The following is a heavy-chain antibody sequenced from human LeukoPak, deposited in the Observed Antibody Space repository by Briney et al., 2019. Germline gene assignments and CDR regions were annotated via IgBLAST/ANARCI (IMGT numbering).Heavy chain of an antibody. V-gene: IGHV7-4-1*02. J-gene: IGHJ6*02. Sequence: ASVKVSCKASGYTFTSYAMNWVRQAPEHGLEWMGWINTNTGNPTYAQGFTGRFVFSLDTSVSTAYLQISSLKAEDTAVYYCARDLVVVVAATRVYYYGMDVWGQGTTVTVSS. CDR2: INTNTGNP. CDR3: ARDLVVVVAATRVYYYGMDV. D-gene: IGHD2-15*01. CDR1: GYTFTSYA.